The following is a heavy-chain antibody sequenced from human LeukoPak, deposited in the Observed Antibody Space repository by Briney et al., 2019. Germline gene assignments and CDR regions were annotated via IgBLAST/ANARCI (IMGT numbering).Heavy chain of an antibody. J-gene: IGHJ6*02. CDR3: ARDQISAAGFGMDV. V-gene: IGHV1-69*04. CDR1: GGTFSNYA. CDR2: IIPILGIA. Sequence: ASVKVSCKASGGTFSNYAISWVRQAPGQGLEWMGRIIPILGIAKYAQKFQDRVTITADKSTGTAYMELRSLRSEDTAMYYCARDQISAAGFGMDVWGQGTTITVSS. D-gene: IGHD6-13*01.